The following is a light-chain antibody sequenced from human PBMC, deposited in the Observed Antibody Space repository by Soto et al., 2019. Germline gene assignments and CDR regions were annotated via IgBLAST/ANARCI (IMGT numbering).Light chain of an antibody. CDR1: QSVSSNY. Sequence: EIVLTQSPGTLSLSPGERAALSCRASQSVSSNYLAWFQQKPGQDPRLLIYGASSRATGIPDRFSGSGSGTEFTLTISSLESEDSAFYYCQQYNKWPITFGQGTRLEIK. V-gene: IGKV3-20*01. CDR2: GAS. J-gene: IGKJ5*01. CDR3: QQYNKWPIT.